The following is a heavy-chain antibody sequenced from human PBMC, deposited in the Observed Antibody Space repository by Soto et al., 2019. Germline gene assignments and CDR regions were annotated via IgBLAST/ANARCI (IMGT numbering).Heavy chain of an antibody. D-gene: IGHD6-19*01. J-gene: IGHJ6*02. V-gene: IGHV3-23*01. CDR2: ISGSGGST. CDR3: AKDADSSGWSASFGKYYYYGMDV. CDR1: GFTFGSYA. Sequence: EVQLLESGGGWVQPGGTLRLSCAASGFTFGSYAMSWVRQAPGKGLEWVSAISGSGGSTYYADSVKGRFTISRDNSKNTLYLQMNSLRAEDTAVYYCAKDADSSGWSASFGKYYYYGMDVWGQGTTVTVSS.